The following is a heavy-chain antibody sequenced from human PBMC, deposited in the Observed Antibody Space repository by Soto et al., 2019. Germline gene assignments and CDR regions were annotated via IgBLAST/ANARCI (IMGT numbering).Heavy chain of an antibody. CDR3: AREVGYGDFSAALLD. CDR1: GGTFSSHS. D-gene: IGHD4-17*01. V-gene: IGHV1-69*01. Sequence: EQLMQSGAEVKKPGSSVKVSCKASGGTFSSHSINWVRQAPGQGLEWMGGIITVFGAANYAQNFQGRVTITADQSTSTAYMELNSLRSDDTAVYYCAREVGYGDFSAALLDWGQGTLVTVSS. CDR2: IITVFGAA. J-gene: IGHJ4*02.